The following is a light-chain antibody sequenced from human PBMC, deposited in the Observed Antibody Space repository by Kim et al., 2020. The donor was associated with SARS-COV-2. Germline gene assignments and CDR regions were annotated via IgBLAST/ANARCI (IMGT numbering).Light chain of an antibody. J-gene: IGKJ1*01. CDR2: GAS. CDR1: QSVSSTH. CDR3: EQYGRTTPRT. Sequence: PGERATLSGRASQSVSSTHLAWYQQKPGQAPRLLIYGASSRATGIPDRFSGSGSGTDFTLTISRLEPEDFAVYYCEQYGRTTPRTFGQGTKVDIK. V-gene: IGKV3-20*01.